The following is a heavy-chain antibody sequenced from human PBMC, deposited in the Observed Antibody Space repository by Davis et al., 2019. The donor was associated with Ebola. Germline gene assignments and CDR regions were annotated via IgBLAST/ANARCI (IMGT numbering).Heavy chain of an antibody. CDR2: IYHSGST. Sequence: MPSETLSLTCTVSGYSISSGYYWGWIRQPPGKGLEWIGSIYHSGSTYYNPSLKSRVTISVDTSKNQFSLKLSSVTAADTAVYYCAGSNGAAAGTDFDYWGQGTLVTVSS. V-gene: IGHV4-38-2*02. CDR1: GYSISSGYY. D-gene: IGHD6-13*01. CDR3: AGSNGAAAGTDFDY. J-gene: IGHJ4*02.